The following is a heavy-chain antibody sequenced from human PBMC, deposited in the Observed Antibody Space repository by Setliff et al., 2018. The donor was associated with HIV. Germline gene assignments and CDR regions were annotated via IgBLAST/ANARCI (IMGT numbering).Heavy chain of an antibody. Sequence: GGSLRLSCEASGFSFDDYCMNWVRQAPGKGLEWVSSISSSNSYMYYADSMKGRVTITRDTSANTAYMELSSLRSEDTAVYYCARGSCSGCYLSDYWGLGTLVTVSS. D-gene: IGHD6-19*01. V-gene: IGHV3-21*01. CDR1: GFSFDDYC. CDR3: ARGSCSGCYLSDY. CDR2: ISSSNSYM. J-gene: IGHJ4*02.